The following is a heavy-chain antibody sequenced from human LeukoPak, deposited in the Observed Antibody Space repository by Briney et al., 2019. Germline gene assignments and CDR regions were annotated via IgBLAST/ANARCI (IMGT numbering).Heavy chain of an antibody. CDR3: TFNLGSGSYAFDI. CDR2: IYYSGST. J-gene: IGHJ3*02. D-gene: IGHD3-10*01. Sequence: SETLSLTCTVSGGSISSSYYYWGWLRQPPGKGLEWIGTIYYSGSTYYNPSLKSRVTISEDTSKNQFSLKLSSVTAADTAVYYCTFNLGSGSYAFDIWGQGTMVTVSS. V-gene: IGHV4-39*07. CDR1: GGSISSSYYY.